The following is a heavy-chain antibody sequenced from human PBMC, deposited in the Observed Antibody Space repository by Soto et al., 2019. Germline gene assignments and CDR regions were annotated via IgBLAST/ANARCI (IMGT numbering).Heavy chain of an antibody. D-gene: IGHD6-19*01. CDR1: GGTFSSFG. J-gene: IGHJ4*02. V-gene: IGHV1-69*12. CDR3: AREATAHSSGWHF. CDR2: IIPMFGTV. Sequence: QVQVVQSGAEVKKPGSSVKVSCKASGGTFSSFGIDWVRQAPGQGLEWMGDIIPMFGTVTYAQKFQGRVTITADESTTTVYMELSSLRSEDTAVYYCAREATAHSSGWHFWGQGTLVTVSS.